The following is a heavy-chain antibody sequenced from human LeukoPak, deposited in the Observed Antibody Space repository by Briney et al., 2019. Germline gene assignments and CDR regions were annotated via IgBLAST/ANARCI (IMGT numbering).Heavy chain of an antibody. D-gene: IGHD5-12*01. V-gene: IGHV3-9*01. Sequence: PGGSLRLSCAASGFTFYDYAMHWVRQAPGKGLEWVSGISWNSGSIGYADSVKGRFTISRDNAKNSLYLQMNSLRAEDTALYYCAKSRWLRSSSGSYFDYWGQGTLVTVSS. CDR3: AKSRWLRSSSGSYFDY. CDR2: ISWNSGSI. CDR1: GFTFYDYA. J-gene: IGHJ4*02.